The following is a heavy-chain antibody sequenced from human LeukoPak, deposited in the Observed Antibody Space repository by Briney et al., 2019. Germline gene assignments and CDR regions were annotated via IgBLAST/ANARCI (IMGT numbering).Heavy chain of an antibody. V-gene: IGHV1-18*01. CDR2: ISAYNGNT. CDR1: GYTFTSYG. Sequence: ASVKVSCKASGYTFTSYGISWVRQAPGQGLEWMGWISAYNGNTNYAQKLQGRVTITTDESTSTAYMELSSLRSEDTAVYYCARGAGLGYCSSTSCPNWFDPWGQGTLVTVSS. D-gene: IGHD2-2*01. CDR3: ARGAGLGYCSSTSCPNWFDP. J-gene: IGHJ5*02.